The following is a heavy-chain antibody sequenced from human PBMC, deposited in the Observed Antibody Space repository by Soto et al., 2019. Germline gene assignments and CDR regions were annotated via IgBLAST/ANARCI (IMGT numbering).Heavy chain of an antibody. D-gene: IGHD3-3*01. J-gene: IGHJ5*02. CDR1: GGTLSAYA. Sequence: QVQLVQSGAEVRKPGSSVKVSCKASGGTLSAYAISWVRQVPGQGLEWMGGIIPRFGTVNYARKFQDRVTIAADESTNTAYMELGSLRSDDTAVYYCARDSRTIFGVVTHPNWFDPWGQGTLVTVSS. CDR2: IIPRFGTV. CDR3: ARDSRTIFGVVTHPNWFDP. V-gene: IGHV1-69*01.